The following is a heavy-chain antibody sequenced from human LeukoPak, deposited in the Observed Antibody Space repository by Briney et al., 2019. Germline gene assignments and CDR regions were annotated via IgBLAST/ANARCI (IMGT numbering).Heavy chain of an antibody. CDR1: GDSISSSSHY. CDR3: ARATVTTDGWFDP. Sequence: YPSETLSLTCTVSGDSISSSSHYWGWIRQPPGKGLEWIGSIYYSGTTYYNPSLKSRVTISVDTSKNQFSLKLSSVTAADTAVYYCARATVTTDGWFDPWGRGTLVTVSS. CDR2: IYYSGTT. J-gene: IGHJ5*02. D-gene: IGHD4-17*01. V-gene: IGHV4-39*01.